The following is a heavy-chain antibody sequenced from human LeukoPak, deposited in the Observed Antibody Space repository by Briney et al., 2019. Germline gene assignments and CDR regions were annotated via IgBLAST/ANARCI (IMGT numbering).Heavy chain of an antibody. D-gene: IGHD1-14*01. CDR2: ISGGGGST. CDR3: AKGSGINHYHWINP. V-gene: IGHV3-23*01. Sequence: GGSLRLSCAASEFTFSNYAMNWVRQAPGKGLEWVSGISGGGGSTYYADSVKGRFTISRDNSKNTLYLQMDSLRAEDTALYYCAKGSGINHYHWINPWGQGTLVTVSS. CDR1: EFTFSNYA. J-gene: IGHJ5*02.